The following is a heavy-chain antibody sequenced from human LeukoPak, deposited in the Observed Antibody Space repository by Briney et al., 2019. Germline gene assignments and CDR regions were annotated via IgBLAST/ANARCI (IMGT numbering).Heavy chain of an antibody. D-gene: IGHD7-27*01. CDR2: INPNSGGT. J-gene: IGHJ4*02. CDR1: GYTFTSYG. V-gene: IGHV1-2*02. Sequence: ASVKVSCTASGYTFTSYGISWVRQAPGQGLEWMGWINPNSGGTKYAQKFQGRVTMTRDTSISTTYMELSRLRFDDSAVYYCARDNLGFDHWGQGTLVTVS. CDR3: ARDNLGFDH.